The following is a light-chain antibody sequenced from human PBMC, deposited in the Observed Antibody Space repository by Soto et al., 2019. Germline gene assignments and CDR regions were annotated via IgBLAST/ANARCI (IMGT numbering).Light chain of an antibody. Sequence: EIVFMQSPGTLSLSPGERATLSCRASQSVDNYLDWYQQKPGQAPRLLIYESSNRATGIPARFSGSGSGTDFILTISSLEPEDFAVYYCQQRNNWPQTFGQGTKVDIK. CDR3: QQRNNWPQT. V-gene: IGKV3-11*01. J-gene: IGKJ1*01. CDR2: ESS. CDR1: QSVDNY.